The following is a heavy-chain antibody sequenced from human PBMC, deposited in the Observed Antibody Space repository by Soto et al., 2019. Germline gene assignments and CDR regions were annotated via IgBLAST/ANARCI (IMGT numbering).Heavy chain of an antibody. D-gene: IGHD4-4*01. CDR1: GFTFSDYY. V-gene: IGHV3-11*01. CDR2: ISNGGCAI. Sequence: QVQLVESGGGLVKPGGSLRLSCAASGFTFSDYYMSLIRQAPGKGLEWISYISNGGCAISYAVSVKGRFTISRDIAKNSLFLQMNNLRAEDTAVYYGARRGSTVTFTYWGQGTLVTVSS. J-gene: IGHJ4*02. CDR3: ARRGSTVTFTY.